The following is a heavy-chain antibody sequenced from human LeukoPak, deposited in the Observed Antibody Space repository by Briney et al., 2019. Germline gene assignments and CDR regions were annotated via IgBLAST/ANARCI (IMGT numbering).Heavy chain of an antibody. CDR3: ARVGRTRYSTGWYAYFFDP. J-gene: IGHJ5*02. CDR2: INHSGST. D-gene: IGHD6-19*01. Sequence: GSLRLSCAASGFTFSSYWMSWVRQAPGKGLEWIGEINHSGSTNYNPSLESRLTISLDTSKNHVTSKNQFSLRLSSVTAADTAVYYCARVGRTRYSTGWYAYFFDPWGQGTLVTVSS. V-gene: IGHV4-34*01. CDR1: GFTFSSYW.